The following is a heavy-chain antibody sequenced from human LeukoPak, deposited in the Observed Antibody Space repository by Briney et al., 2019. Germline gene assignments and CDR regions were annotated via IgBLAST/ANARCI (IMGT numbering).Heavy chain of an antibody. D-gene: IGHD2-21*01. CDR3: AREGNIVVVAGWGYFDY. J-gene: IGHJ4*02. CDR1: GGTFSSYA. V-gene: IGHV1-69*13. CDR2: IIPIFGTA. Sequence: GASVKVSCKASGGTFSSYAISWVRQAPGQGLEWMGGIIPIFGTANYAQKFQGRVTITADESTSTAYMELSSLRSEDTAVYYCAREGNIVVVAGWGYFDYWGQGTLVTVSS.